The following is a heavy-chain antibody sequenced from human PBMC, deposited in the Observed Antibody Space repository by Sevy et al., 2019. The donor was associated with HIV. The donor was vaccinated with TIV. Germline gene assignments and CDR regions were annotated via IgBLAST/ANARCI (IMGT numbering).Heavy chain of an antibody. CDR3: ARDLPPSATTLAHFDY. Sequence: GGSLRLSCAASGFTFSSYEMNWVRQASGKGLEWVSYISNSGTIISYSDSVRGRFTISRDNARNSVYLQMNSLRAEDTAVSYCARDLPPSATTLAHFDYWGQGTLVTVSS. CDR2: ISNSGTII. J-gene: IGHJ4*02. V-gene: IGHV3-48*03. D-gene: IGHD4-4*01. CDR1: GFTFSSYE.